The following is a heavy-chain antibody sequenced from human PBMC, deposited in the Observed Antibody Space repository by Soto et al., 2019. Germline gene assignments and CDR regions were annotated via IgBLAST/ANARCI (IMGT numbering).Heavy chain of an antibody. J-gene: IGHJ4*02. D-gene: IGHD6-13*01. CDR2: INPSGGST. CDR1: GYTFTSYY. Sequence: ASVNVSCKASGYTFTSYYMHWVRQAPGQWLELRGIINPSGGSTSYAQKFQGRVTMPRDTSTSTVYMELSSLRSEDTAVYHCERDYRIAAAGTRLDSWGQGTLDPVSS. CDR3: ERDYRIAAAGTRLDS. V-gene: IGHV1-46*01.